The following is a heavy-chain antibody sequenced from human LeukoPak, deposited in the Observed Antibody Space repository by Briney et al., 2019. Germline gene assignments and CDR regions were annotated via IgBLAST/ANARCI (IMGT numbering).Heavy chain of an antibody. Sequence: PGGSLRLSCAASGFTFSSYGMHWVRQAPGKGLEWVAVIWYDGSNKYYADSVKGRFTISRDNSKNTLYLQMNSLRAEDTAVYYCAKSEWFGDAKQFDYWSQGTLVTVSS. D-gene: IGHD3-10*01. V-gene: IGHV3-33*06. J-gene: IGHJ4*02. CDR2: IWYDGSNK. CDR3: AKSEWFGDAKQFDY. CDR1: GFTFSSYG.